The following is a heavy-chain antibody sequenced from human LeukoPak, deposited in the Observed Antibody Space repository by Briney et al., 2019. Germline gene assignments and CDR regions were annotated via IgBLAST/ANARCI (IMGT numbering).Heavy chain of an antibody. CDR3: AKDMNSCGSGISYNPWGPFDC. CDR2: IAWTSGTT. Sequence: GGSLRLSFAASGFTFENYAMHWVRHAPRKGPEWVSGIAWTSGTTGFADSVKGRFTVSSASAETSSHLDMNLLPPEDTAFYFCAKDMNSCGSGISYNPWGPFDCWGQGALVTVSS. CDR1: GFTFENYA. V-gene: IGHV3-9*01. D-gene: IGHD3-10*01. J-gene: IGHJ4*02.